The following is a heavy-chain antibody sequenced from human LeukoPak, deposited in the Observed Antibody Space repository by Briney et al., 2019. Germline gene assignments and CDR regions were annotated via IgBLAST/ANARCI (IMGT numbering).Heavy chain of an antibody. CDR1: GFTFSSNW. D-gene: IGHD6-6*01. Sequence: GGSLRLSCAASGFTFSSNWMHWVRQAPGKGLVWVSHISTDGSSTTYADSVKGRLTISRDNAKNTLYLQMNSLRAEDTAVYYCARSGGSSSLGYWGQGTLVTVSS. J-gene: IGHJ4*02. CDR3: ARSGGSSSLGY. CDR2: ISTDGSST. V-gene: IGHV3-74*01.